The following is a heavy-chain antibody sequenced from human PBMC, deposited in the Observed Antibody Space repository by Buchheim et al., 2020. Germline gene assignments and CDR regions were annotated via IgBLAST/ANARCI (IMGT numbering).Heavy chain of an antibody. CDR3: ASEPVLRGLGVVMTGTAYYYYYYGMDV. Sequence: QVQLVQSGAEVKKPGSSVKVSCKASGGTFSSYAISWVRQAPGQGLEWMGGIIPIFGTANYAQKFQGRVTITADESTSTAYMELSSLRSEDTAVYYCASEPVLRGLGVVMTGTAYYYYYYGMDVWGQGTT. CDR1: GGTFSSYA. CDR2: IIPIFGTA. D-gene: IGHD3-3*01. V-gene: IGHV1-69*01. J-gene: IGHJ6*02.